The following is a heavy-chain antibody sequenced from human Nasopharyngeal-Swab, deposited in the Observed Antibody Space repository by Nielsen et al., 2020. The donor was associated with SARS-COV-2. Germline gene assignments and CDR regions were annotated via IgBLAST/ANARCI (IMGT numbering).Heavy chain of an antibody. J-gene: IGHJ4*02. CDR3: AKSMAYFQLSGTYNLDF. CDR1: GFTFNYFG. V-gene: IGHV3-30*18. Sequence: GGSLGLSCAASGFTFNYFGMHWVRQAPGKGLEWVAFISYEGSIRNYIDSVKGRFTVSRDSSKNTVYLQMNSLRPDDTAVYFCAKSMAYFQLSGTYNLDFWGQGTLVTVSS. D-gene: IGHD2-21*01. CDR2: ISYEGSIR.